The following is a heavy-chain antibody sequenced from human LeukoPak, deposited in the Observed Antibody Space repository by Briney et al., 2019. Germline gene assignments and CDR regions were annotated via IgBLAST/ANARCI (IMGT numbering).Heavy chain of an antibody. CDR2: IKQDGSEK. CDR3: AKGGRGNGEVY. Sequence: GGSLRLSCAVSGFTFSSYWMNWVRQAPGKGLEWVANIKQDGSEKDYVDSVKGRFTISRDNAKSSLFLQMNDLRAEDTAVYYCAKGGRGNGEVYWGQGTLVTVSS. D-gene: IGHD2-8*01. CDR1: GFTFSSYW. V-gene: IGHV3-7*01. J-gene: IGHJ4*02.